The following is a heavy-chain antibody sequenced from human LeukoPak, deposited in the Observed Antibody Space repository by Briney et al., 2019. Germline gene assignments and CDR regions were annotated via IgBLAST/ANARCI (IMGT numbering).Heavy chain of an antibody. Sequence: SETLSLTCTVSGGSISSYYWSWIRQPAGKRLEWLGRIYTSGSTNYNPSLKSRVTMSVDTSKNQFSLQLSSVTPEDTAVYYCARVEYNNNYYFHYMDVWGKGTTVTVSS. CDR2: IYTSGST. CDR3: ARVEYNNNYYFHYMDV. D-gene: IGHD1-14*01. V-gene: IGHV4-4*07. CDR1: GGSISSYY. J-gene: IGHJ6*03.